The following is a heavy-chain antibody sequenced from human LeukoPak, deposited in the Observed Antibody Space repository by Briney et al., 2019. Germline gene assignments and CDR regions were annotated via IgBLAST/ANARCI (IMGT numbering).Heavy chain of an antibody. CDR2: IYHSGST. D-gene: IGHD3-3*01. J-gene: IGHJ4*02. Sequence: SETLSLTCTVSGGSMNNYYWSWIRQPPGKGLEWIGYIYHSGSTYYDPSLKSRVTISVDRSKNQFSLKLSSVTAADTAVYYCARVRFLEWYFDYWGQGTLVTVSS. CDR3: ARVRFLEWYFDY. V-gene: IGHV4-59*12. CDR1: GGSMNNYY.